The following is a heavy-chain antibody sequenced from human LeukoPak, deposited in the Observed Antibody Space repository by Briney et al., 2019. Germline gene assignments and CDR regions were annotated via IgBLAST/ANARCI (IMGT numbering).Heavy chain of an antibody. D-gene: IGHD1-26*01. CDR3: ARDRSGSYYFDY. CDR1: GFTFSSYS. J-gene: IGHJ4*02. CDR2: ISSSSSYI. V-gene: IGHV3-21*01. Sequence: NPGGSLRLSCAASGFTFSSYSMNWVRQAPGKGLEWVSSISSSSSYIYYADSVKGRFTISRDNAKNSLYLQMNSLRAEDTAVYYCARDRSGSYYFDYWGQGTLVTVSS.